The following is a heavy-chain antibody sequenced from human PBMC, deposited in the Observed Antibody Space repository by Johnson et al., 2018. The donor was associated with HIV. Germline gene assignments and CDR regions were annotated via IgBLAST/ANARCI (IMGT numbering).Heavy chain of an antibody. CDR1: GFTFSSYG. V-gene: IGHV3-33*01. CDR3: ARGVGSGWYFEIGDDAFDI. J-gene: IGHJ3*02. D-gene: IGHD6-19*01. CDR2: IWYDGSNK. Sequence: QVLLVESGGGVVQPGRSLRLSCAGSGFTFSSYGMHWVRQAPGTGLEWVAVIWYDGSNKYYADSVKGRFTISRDNSKNTLYLQMNSLRAEDTAVYYCARGVGSGWYFEIGDDAFDIWGQGTMVTVSS.